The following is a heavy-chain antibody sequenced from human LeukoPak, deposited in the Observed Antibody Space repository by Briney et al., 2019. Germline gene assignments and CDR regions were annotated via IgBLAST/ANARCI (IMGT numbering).Heavy chain of an antibody. Sequence: PSETLSLTCAVYGGSFSGYYWSWIHQPPGKGLEWIGEINHSGSTNYNPSLKSRVTISVDTSKNQFSLKLSSVTAADTAVYYCARGKGYSSGWYVADAFDIWGQGTMVTVSS. J-gene: IGHJ3*02. CDR3: ARGKGYSSGWYVADAFDI. V-gene: IGHV4-34*01. CDR1: GGSFSGYY. CDR2: INHSGST. D-gene: IGHD6-19*01.